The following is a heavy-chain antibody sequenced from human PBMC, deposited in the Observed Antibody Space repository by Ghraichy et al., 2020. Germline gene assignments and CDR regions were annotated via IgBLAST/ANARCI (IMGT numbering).Heavy chain of an antibody. D-gene: IGHD3-3*01. V-gene: IGHV1-24*01. J-gene: IGHJ5*02. CDR3: ATVRDFWSGQNWFDP. Sequence: ASVKVSCKVSGYTLTELSMHWVRQAPGKGLEWMGGFDPEDGETIYAQKFQGRVTMTEDTSTDTAYMELSSLRSEDTAVYYCATVRDFWSGQNWFDPWGQGTLVTVSS. CDR1: GYTLTELS. CDR2: FDPEDGET.